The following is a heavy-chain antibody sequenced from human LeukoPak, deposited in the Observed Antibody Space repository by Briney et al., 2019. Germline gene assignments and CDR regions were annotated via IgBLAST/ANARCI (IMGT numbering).Heavy chain of an antibody. D-gene: IGHD2-2*02. J-gene: IGHJ6*02. CDR2: IKQDGSEK. CDR1: GFTFSSYW. Sequence: GGSLRLSCAASGFTFSSYWMSWVRQAPGKGLEWVANIKQDGSEKYYVDSVKGRFTISRDNAKNSLYLQMNSLRAEDTAVYYCARDWLDIVVVPAAIRYYYYGMDVWGRGTTVTVSS. V-gene: IGHV3-7*01. CDR3: ARDWLDIVVVPAAIRYYYYGMDV.